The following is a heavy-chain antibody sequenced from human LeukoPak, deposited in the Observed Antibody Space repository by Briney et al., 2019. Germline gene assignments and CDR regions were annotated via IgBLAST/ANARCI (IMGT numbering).Heavy chain of an antibody. V-gene: IGHV3-23*01. CDR3: AKNYYDSSGYYYTDAFDI. Sequence: GGSLRLSCAASGFTFSSYAVSWVRQAPGKGLEWVSAISGRGGSTYYADSVRGRFTISRDNSKNTLYLQMNSLRAEDTAVYYCAKNYYDSSGYYYTDAFDIWGQGTMVTVSS. CDR1: GFTFSSYA. J-gene: IGHJ3*02. D-gene: IGHD3-22*01. CDR2: ISGRGGST.